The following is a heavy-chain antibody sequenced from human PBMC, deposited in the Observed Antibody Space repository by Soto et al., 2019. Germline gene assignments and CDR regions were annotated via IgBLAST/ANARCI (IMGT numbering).Heavy chain of an antibody. CDR3: ARAPGGPDGPVDY. CDR2: INAGNGNT. D-gene: IGHD2-15*01. CDR1: GYTFTSYA. J-gene: IGHJ4*02. Sequence: QVQLVQSGAEVKKPGASVKVSCTASGYTFTSYAMHWVRQAPGQRLEWMGWINAGNGNTKFSQKFQGRVTITRDTSASTAYMELGSLRSEDTAVYYCARAPGGPDGPVDYWGQGTLVTVSS. V-gene: IGHV1-3*01.